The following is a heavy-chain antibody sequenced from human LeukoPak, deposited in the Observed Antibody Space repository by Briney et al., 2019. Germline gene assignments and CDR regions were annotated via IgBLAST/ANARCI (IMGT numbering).Heavy chain of an antibody. CDR2: ISGSGGST. J-gene: IGHJ2*01. CDR3: AKDSSSGWFRVAWYFDL. Sequence: PGGTLRLSCAASGFTFSSYGMSWVRQAPGKGLEWVSAISGSGGSTYYADSVKGRFTISRDNSKNTLYLQMNSLRAEDTAVYYCAKDSSSGWFRVAWYFDLWGRGTLVTVSS. V-gene: IGHV3-23*01. CDR1: GFTFSSYG. D-gene: IGHD6-19*01.